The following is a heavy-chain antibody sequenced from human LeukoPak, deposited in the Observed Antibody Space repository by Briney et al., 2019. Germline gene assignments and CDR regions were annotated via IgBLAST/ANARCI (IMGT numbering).Heavy chain of an antibody. CDR3: ARGDAYYDFWSGYYTGGCWIY. D-gene: IGHD3-3*01. CDR2: ISSSSSYK. Sequence: GGSLRLSCAASGFTFSSYSMNWVRQAPGKGLEWVSSISSSSSYKYYADSVKGRFTISRDNAKNSLYLQMNSLRAEDTAVYYCARGDAYYDFWSGYYTGGCWIYWGQGTLVTVSS. CDR1: GFTFSSYS. V-gene: IGHV3-21*01. J-gene: IGHJ4*02.